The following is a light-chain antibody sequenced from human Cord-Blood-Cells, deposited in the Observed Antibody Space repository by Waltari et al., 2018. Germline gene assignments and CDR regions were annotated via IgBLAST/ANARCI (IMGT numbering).Light chain of an antibody. V-gene: IGLV1-47*01. J-gene: IGLJ3*02. Sequence: QSVLTQPPSASGTPGQRVTISCSGSSSNIGSNYVYWYQQLPGTAPKLLIYRNKQRPSGVPDRFSGSKSGTAASLAISGLRSEDEADYYCAAWDDSLSGSWVFDGGTKLTVL. CDR2: RNK. CDR3: AAWDDSLSGSWV. CDR1: SSNIGSNY.